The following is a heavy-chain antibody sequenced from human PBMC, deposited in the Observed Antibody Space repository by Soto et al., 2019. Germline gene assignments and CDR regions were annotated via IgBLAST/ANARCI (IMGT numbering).Heavy chain of an antibody. J-gene: IGHJ4*02. V-gene: IGHV3-23*01. CDR3: ARGYYDSSSGGSDY. D-gene: IGHD3-22*01. CDR1: GFTFSSFA. Sequence: XGSLILSCSASGFTFSSFAMNWVRQAPGKGLEWVSAISGSGGSTYSADSVKGRFTISRDNSKNALYLQMNSLRAEDTAVYYCARGYYDSSSGGSDYWGQGSLVTVSS. CDR2: ISGSGGST.